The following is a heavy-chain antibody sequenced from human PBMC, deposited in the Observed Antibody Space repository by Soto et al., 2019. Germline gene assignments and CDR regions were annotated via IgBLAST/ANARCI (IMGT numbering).Heavy chain of an antibody. V-gene: IGHV1-2*02. D-gene: IGHD1-20*01. Sequence: SVKVSCKASGYTFNGYYMHWVRQAPGQGLEWMGWINPNSGGTNYAQKFQGRVTMTRDTSISTAYMGLSRLRSDDTAVYYCARVENNWNYYYGMDVWGQGTTVTVSS. CDR3: ARVENNWNYYYGMDV. CDR1: GYTFNGYY. CDR2: INPNSGGT. J-gene: IGHJ6*02.